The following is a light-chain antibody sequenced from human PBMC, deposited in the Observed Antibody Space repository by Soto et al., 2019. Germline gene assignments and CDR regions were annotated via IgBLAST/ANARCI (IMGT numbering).Light chain of an antibody. J-gene: IGLJ1*01. CDR2: EVS. CDR1: SSDVGAYDY. Sequence: QSALTQPASVSGSPGQSITISCTGTSSDVGAYDYVSWYQQHPDKAPKLLIYEVSNRPSGVSNRFSGSKSVNTATLTISGLQAEDEADYYCSSYTSSSTRVFGTGIKVTFL. V-gene: IGLV2-14*03. CDR3: SSYTSSSTRV.